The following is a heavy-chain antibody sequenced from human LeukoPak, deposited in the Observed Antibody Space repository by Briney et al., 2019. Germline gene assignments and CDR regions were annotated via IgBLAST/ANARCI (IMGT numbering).Heavy chain of an antibody. D-gene: IGHD1-26*01. CDR3: ARRYRYSGSYYYFDY. V-gene: IGHV4-39*07. Sequence: SETLSLTCTVSGGSISSGDYYWSWIRQPPGKGLEWIGEINHSGSTNYNPSLKSRVTISVDTSKNQFSLKLSSVTAADTAVYYCARRYRYSGSYYYFDYWGQGTLVTVSS. CDR2: INHSGST. CDR1: GGSISSGDYY. J-gene: IGHJ4*02.